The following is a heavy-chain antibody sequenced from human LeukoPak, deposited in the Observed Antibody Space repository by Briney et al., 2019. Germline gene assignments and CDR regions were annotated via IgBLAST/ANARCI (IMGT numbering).Heavy chain of an antibody. CDR1: GFTFSSYS. J-gene: IGHJ4*02. CDR3: AKSRGSGLFDY. Sequence: GGSLRLSCAASGFTFSSYSMNWVRQAPGKGLEWVSYISSSSSTIYYADSGKGRFTISRDNAKNSLYLQMNSLRAEDTAVYYCAKSRGSGLFDYWGQGTLVTVAS. CDR2: ISSSSSTI. D-gene: IGHD3-10*01. V-gene: IGHV3-48*01.